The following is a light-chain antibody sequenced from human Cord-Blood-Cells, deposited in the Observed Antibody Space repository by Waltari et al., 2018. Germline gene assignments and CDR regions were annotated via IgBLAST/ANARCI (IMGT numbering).Light chain of an antibody. CDR2: EVS. CDR1: SSDVGSYNR. Sequence: QSALTQPPSVSGSPGQSVTISCTGTSSDVGSYNRVSWYQQPPGTAPKLRIYEVSNRPSGIPDRFSGSKSGNTASLTISGLQAEDEADYYCSSYTSSSTYVFRTGTKVTVL. J-gene: IGLJ1*01. V-gene: IGLV2-18*02. CDR3: SSYTSSSTYV.